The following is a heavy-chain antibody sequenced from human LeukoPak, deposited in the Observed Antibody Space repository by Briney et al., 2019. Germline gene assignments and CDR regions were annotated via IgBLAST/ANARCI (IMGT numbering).Heavy chain of an antibody. CDR3: ARGEYSSGWLIDY. CDR1: GFTFSSYS. Sequence: GGSLRLSCAASGFTFSSYSMNWVRQAPGKGLEWVSSISGSGSYIYFADTLKGRFTISRDSAKSSLYLQMSGLRAEDTAVYYCARGEYSSGWLIDYWGQGTLVTVSS. J-gene: IGHJ4*02. CDR2: ISGSGSYI. D-gene: IGHD6-19*01. V-gene: IGHV3-21*01.